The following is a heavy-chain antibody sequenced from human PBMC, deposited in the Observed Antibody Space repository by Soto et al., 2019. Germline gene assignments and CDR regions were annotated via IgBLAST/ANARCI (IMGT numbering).Heavy chain of an antibody. CDR2: IWYDGSNK. Sequence: GGSLRLSCAASGFTFSSYGTHWVRQAPGKGLEWVAVIWYDGSNKYYADSVKGRFTISRDNSKNTLYLQMNSLRAEDTAVYYCARGGPEYYYDSSGYPDYWGQGTLVTVSS. CDR1: GFTFSSYG. D-gene: IGHD3-22*01. CDR3: ARGGPEYYYDSSGYPDY. V-gene: IGHV3-33*01. J-gene: IGHJ4*02.